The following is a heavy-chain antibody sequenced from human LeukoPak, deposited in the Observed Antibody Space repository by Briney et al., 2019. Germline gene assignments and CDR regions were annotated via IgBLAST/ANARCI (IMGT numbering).Heavy chain of an antibody. CDR1: GGSISSGSYY. D-gene: IGHD3-22*01. V-gene: IGHV4-61*09. CDR2: IYYSGST. J-gene: IGHJ3*02. CDR3: ARRRGGYFDSSGPDVFDI. Sequence: PSQTLSLTCTVSGGSISSGSYYWSWIQQPAGKGLEWIGYIYYSGSTNYNPSLKSRVTISVDTSKNQFSLKLSSVTAADTAVYYCARRRGGYFDSSGPDVFDIWGQGTMVTVSS.